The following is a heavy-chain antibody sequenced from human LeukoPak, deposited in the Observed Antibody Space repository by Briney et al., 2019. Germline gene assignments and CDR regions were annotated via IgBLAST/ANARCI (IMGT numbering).Heavy chain of an antibody. J-gene: IGHJ5*02. CDR1: GYTFTGYY. Sequence: SVKVSFKASGYTFTGYYMHWVRQAPGQGLEWMGWINPNSGGTNYAQRFQGRVTMTRDTSISTAYMELSRLRSDDTAVYYCARGASGVYTVTTSWFDPWGQGTLVTVSS. CDR3: ARGASGVYTVTTSWFDP. D-gene: IGHD4-17*01. CDR2: INPNSGGT. V-gene: IGHV1-2*02.